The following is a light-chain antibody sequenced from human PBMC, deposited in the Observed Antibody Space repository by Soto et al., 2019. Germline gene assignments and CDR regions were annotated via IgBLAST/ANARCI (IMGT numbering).Light chain of an antibody. V-gene: IGKV3-20*01. CDR1: QSVSSN. J-gene: IGKJ1*01. CDR3: QQYGSSGT. Sequence: EIVWTQSPATLSESPGERATLSCRASQSVSSNLAWYQQKPGQAPRLLIYGASARATGIPARFSGSGSGTDFTLTISRLEPEDFAVYYCQQYGSSGTFGQGTKWIS. CDR2: GAS.